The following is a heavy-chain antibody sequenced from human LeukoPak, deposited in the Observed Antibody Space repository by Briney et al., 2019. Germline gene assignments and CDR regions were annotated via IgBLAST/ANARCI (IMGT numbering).Heavy chain of an antibody. CDR3: ARATGSSGWYGYFDY. CDR1: GYSISSGYY. Sequence: SETLSLTCTVSGYSISSGYYWGWIRQPPGKGLEWIGSIYYSGSTYYNPSLKSRVTISVDTSKNQFSLKLSSVTAADTAVYYCARATGSSGWYGYFDYWGQGTLVTVSS. J-gene: IGHJ4*02. CDR2: IYYSGST. V-gene: IGHV4-38-2*02. D-gene: IGHD6-19*01.